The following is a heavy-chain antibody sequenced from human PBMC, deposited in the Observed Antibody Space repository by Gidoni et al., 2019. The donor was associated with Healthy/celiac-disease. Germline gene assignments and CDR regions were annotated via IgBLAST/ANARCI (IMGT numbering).Heavy chain of an antibody. D-gene: IGHD2-15*01. V-gene: IGHV3-9*01. CDR1: GRTLDDSA. CDR3: AKGDFVFPAPMDV. CDR2: NICSSGSI. Sequence: EVQLVESGGGCVQPGRSRRPSCAPSGRTLDDSAMLWVRQAPGKGLEWFSGNICSSGSIGYAASVKGRFTISRDNAKNSLYLQMNSLRAEDTALYYYAKGDFVFPAPMDVWGQGTTVTVSS. J-gene: IGHJ6*02.